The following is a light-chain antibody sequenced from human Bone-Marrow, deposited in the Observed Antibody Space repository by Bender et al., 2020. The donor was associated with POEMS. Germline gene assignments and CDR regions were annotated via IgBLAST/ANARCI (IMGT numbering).Light chain of an antibody. CDR2: GDN. V-gene: IGLV3-19*01. Sequence: SSELTQDPAVSVALGQTVKITCQGDSLRNYYASWYQQKPGQAPVLVVYGDNSRPSGIPARFSGSSSGDTASLIITGGQAEDEADYYCGSQDRDTSGNHLVFGGGTKLTVL. CDR3: GSQDRDTSGNHLV. J-gene: IGLJ3*02. CDR1: SLRNYY.